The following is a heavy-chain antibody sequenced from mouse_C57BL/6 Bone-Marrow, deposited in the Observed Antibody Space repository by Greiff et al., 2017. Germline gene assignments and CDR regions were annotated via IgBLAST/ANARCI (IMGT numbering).Heavy chain of an antibody. CDR3: AIPWLRDYYAMDD. D-gene: IGHD2-2*01. CDR1: GYTFTSYW. V-gene: IGHV1-74*01. J-gene: IGHJ4*01. CDR2: IHPSDRDT. Sequence: QVQLTQPGAELVKPGASVQVSCKASGYTFTSYWLHWVKQRPGQGLAWIGRIHPSDRDTNYNQKFKGKATLTVDKSSSTAYMQLISLTSEDSAVYYCAIPWLRDYYAMDDWGQGTSVTVSS.